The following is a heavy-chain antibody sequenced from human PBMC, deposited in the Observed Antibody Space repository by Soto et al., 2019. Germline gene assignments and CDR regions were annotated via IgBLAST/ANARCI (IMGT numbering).Heavy chain of an antibody. CDR1: GGAFRNYA. CDR2: VMPTFGAG. CDR3: AASRGFYEAMDA. D-gene: IGHD3-22*01. Sequence: QVQLVQSGAEVKKPGSSVKVSCTASGGAFRNYAVSWGRQAPGQGLEWMGAVMPTFGAGVYAQKFQGRLTIFADESTNTAHLNVSSLTFEDAAIYYCAASRGFYEAMDAWGQGTTLTVSS. V-gene: IGHV1-69*01. J-gene: IGHJ6*02.